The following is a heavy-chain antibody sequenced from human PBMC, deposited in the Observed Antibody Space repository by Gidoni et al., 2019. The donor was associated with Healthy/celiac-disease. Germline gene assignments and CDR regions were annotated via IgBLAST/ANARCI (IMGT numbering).Heavy chain of an antibody. Sequence: EVQLVESGGGLVQPGGSLRLSCAASGFTFSSYAMSWVRQAPGKGLEWGAAIRGSGGRTYYAESVKGRFTISRDNAKNTLYLQMNSLRAEDTAVYYCAQEFQYSGSYDWGQGTLVTVSS. CDR1: GFTFSSYA. V-gene: IGHV3-23*04. CDR3: AQEFQYSGSYD. D-gene: IGHD1-26*01. J-gene: IGHJ4*02. CDR2: IRGSGGRT.